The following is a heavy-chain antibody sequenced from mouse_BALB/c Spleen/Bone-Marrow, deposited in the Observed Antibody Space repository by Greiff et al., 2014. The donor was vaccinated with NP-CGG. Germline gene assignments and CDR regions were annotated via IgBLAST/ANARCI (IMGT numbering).Heavy chain of an antibody. CDR1: GFNIKDTY. CDR3: ASYYYGSSLFAY. Sequence: EVQLQQSGAELVKPGASVKLSCTASGFNIKDTYMHWVKQRPEQGLEWIGRIDPANGNTKYDPKFQGKATITADTSSNTAYLQPSSLTSEDTAVYYCASYYYGSSLFAYWGQGTLVTVSA. CDR2: IDPANGNT. J-gene: IGHJ3*01. D-gene: IGHD1-1*01. V-gene: IGHV14-3*02.